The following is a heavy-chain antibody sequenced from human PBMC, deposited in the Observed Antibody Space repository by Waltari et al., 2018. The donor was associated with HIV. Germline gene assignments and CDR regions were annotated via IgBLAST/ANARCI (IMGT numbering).Heavy chain of an antibody. V-gene: IGHV4-31*03. Sequence: QVQLQESGPGLVKPSQTLSLMCTVSGDSITNGSSFWTWIRQNPGKGLEWIGYIYYSGDTYYSPSLKSRVTMSVDTSRNQFSLRLTSVTATDTGIYYCARGRDYFDPWGQGTLVTVSS. CDR1: GDSITNGSSF. CDR3: ARGRDYFDP. CDR2: IYYSGDT. J-gene: IGHJ5*02. D-gene: IGHD3-10*01.